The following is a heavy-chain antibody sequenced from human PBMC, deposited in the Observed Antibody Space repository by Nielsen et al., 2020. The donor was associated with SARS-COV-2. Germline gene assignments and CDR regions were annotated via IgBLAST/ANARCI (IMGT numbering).Heavy chain of an antibody. CDR1: GYTFTSYG. Sequence: ASVKVSCKASGYTFTSYGISWVRQAPGQGLEWMGIINPSGGSTSYAQKFQGRVTMTRDTSTSTVYMELSSLRSEDTAVYYCARAGRITMVRGVNNWFDPWGQGTLVTVSS. D-gene: IGHD3-10*01. CDR3: ARAGRITMVRGVNNWFDP. V-gene: IGHV1-46*01. J-gene: IGHJ5*02. CDR2: INPSGGST.